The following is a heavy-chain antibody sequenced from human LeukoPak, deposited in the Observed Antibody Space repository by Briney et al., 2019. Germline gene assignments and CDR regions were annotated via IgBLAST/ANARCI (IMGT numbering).Heavy chain of an antibody. J-gene: IGHJ4*02. CDR3: ARRSFMSGYDNYSDY. V-gene: IGHV5-51*01. Sequence: GESLKISCKGSGYSFTSYWIGWVRQMPGKGLEWMGIIYPGDSDTRYSPSFQGQVTISADKSISTAYLQWSSLKASDTAMYYCARRSFMSGYDNYSDYWGQGTLVTVSS. CDR2: IYPGDSDT. D-gene: IGHD5-12*01. CDR1: GYSFTSYW.